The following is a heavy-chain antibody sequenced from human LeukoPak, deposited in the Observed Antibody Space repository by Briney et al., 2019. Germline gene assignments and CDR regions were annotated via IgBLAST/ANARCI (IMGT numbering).Heavy chain of an antibody. D-gene: IGHD1-26*01. V-gene: IGHV1-18*01. Sequence: ASVKVSCKASGYTFTSYGISWVRQAPGQGLEWMGWISAYNGNTNYAQKLQGRVTMTTDTSTSTAYMELRSLRSDDTAVYYCARERRIVGATDYYYYMDVWGKGTTVTVSS. CDR2: ISAYNGNT. J-gene: IGHJ6*03. CDR3: ARERRIVGATDYYYYMDV. CDR1: GYTFTSYG.